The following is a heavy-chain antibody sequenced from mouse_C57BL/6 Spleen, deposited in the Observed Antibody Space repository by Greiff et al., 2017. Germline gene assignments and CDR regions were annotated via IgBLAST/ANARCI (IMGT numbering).Heavy chain of an antibody. Sequence: QVQLQQPGAELVRPGSSVKLSCKASGYTFTSYWMHWVKQRPIQGLEWIGNIDPSDSETHYNQKFKDKATLTVDKSSSTAYMQLSSLTSEDSAVYYCARVTTVGYFDVRGTGTTGNVPS. D-gene: IGHD1-1*01. CDR2: IDPSDSET. CDR1: GYTFTSYW. J-gene: IGHJ1*03. CDR3: ARVTTVGYFDV. V-gene: IGHV1-52*01.